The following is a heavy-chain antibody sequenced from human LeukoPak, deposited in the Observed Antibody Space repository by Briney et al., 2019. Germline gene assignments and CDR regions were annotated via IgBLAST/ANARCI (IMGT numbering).Heavy chain of an antibody. V-gene: IGHV5-51*01. Sequence: GESLKICCKVSGYSFTSYCIGWVRQMPGKGLEWVGIIYPGDSGPTYSPSFQGQVPISVDKSINTAYLQWSSLQASDTAMYYCGMSGDRVPLQDDVFDVWGQGTMVTVST. CDR3: GMSGDRVPLQDDVFDV. D-gene: IGHD1-26*01. CDR2: IYPGDSGP. J-gene: IGHJ3*01. CDR1: GYSFTSYC.